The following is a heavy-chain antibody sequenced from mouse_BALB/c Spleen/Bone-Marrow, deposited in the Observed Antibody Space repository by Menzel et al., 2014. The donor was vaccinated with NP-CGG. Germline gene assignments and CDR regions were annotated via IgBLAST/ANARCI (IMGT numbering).Heavy chain of an antibody. CDR3: ARIYYDSHWYFDV. Sequence: EVQLQESGPSLVKPSQTLSLPCSVTGDSITSGYWNWIRKFPGNKLEYMGYISYSGSTYYNPSLKSRISITRDTSKNXYYLQLNSVTTEDTATYYCARIYYDSHWYFDVWGAGTTVTVSS. CDR1: GDSITSGY. D-gene: IGHD2-4*01. CDR2: ISYSGST. J-gene: IGHJ1*01. V-gene: IGHV3-8*02.